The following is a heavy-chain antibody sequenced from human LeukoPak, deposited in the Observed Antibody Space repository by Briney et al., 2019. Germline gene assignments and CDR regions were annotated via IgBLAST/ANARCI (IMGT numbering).Heavy chain of an antibody. D-gene: IGHD3-10*01. CDR1: GGSISSSSYY. J-gene: IGHJ4*02. CDR2: IYYSGST. V-gene: IGHV4-39*07. CDR3: ARDLMVRGVPGLVFDY. Sequence: SETLSLTCTVSGGSISSSSYYWGWIRQPPGKGLEWIGSIYYSGSTYYNPSLKSRVTISVDTSKNQFSLKLSSVTAADTAVYYCARDLMVRGVPGLVFDYWGQGTLVTVSS.